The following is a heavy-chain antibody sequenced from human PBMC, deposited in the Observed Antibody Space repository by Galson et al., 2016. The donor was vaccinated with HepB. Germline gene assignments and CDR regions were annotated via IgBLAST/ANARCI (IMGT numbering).Heavy chain of an antibody. D-gene: IGHD2-2*01. CDR1: GFTFSSYA. CDR2: ISYAGSNK. V-gene: IGHV3-30*03. CDR3: VRDISSSHFDL. Sequence: SLRLSCAASGFTFSSYAMYWVRQAPGKGLEWVAVISYAGSNKYYADSVKGRFTISRDSSKSSLYLDMSSLRAEDTAVYYCVRDISSSHFDLWGRGTLVTVTS. J-gene: IGHJ2*01.